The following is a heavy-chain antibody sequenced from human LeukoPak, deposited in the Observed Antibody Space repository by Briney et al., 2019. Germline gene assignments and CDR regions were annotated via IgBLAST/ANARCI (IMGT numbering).Heavy chain of an antibody. V-gene: IGHV1-2*02. CDR3: ARNVRSGYSDAFDI. J-gene: IGHJ3*02. Sequence: ASVKVSCKASGYTFTGYYMHWVRQAPGQGLEWMGWINPNSGGTNYAQKFQGRVTMTRDTSISTAYMELSRLRSDDTAVYYCARNVRSGYSDAFDIWGQGTMVTVSS. CDR2: INPNSGGT. CDR1: GYTFTGYY. D-gene: IGHD3-22*01.